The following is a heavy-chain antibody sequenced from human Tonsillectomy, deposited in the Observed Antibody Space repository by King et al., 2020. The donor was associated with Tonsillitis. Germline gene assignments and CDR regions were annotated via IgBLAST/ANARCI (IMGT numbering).Heavy chain of an antibody. Sequence: QLVQSGAEVKKPGASVKVSCKASGYTFSSYGISWMRQAPGQGLEWMGWISVFNGNTNYAQKLQGRVTMTTDTSTSTAYMELRSLRSDDTAVYYCARNSGSGWYYYYGMDVWGQGTTVTVSS. CDR1: GYTFSSYG. CDR2: ISVFNGNT. V-gene: IGHV1-18*01. D-gene: IGHD6-19*01. CDR3: ARNSGSGWYYYYGMDV. J-gene: IGHJ6*02.